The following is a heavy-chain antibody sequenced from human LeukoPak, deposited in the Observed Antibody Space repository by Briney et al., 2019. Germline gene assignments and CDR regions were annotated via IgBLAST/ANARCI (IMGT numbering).Heavy chain of an antibody. Sequence: SETLSLTCTVSGGSISSYYWSWIRQPAGKGLEWIGRIYTSGSTNYNPSLESRVTMSVDTSKNQFPLKLSSVTAADTAVYYCASYCSSTSCKRAFDIWGQGTMVTVSS. CDR3: ASYCSSTSCKRAFDI. V-gene: IGHV4-4*07. J-gene: IGHJ3*02. D-gene: IGHD2-2*01. CDR1: GGSISSYY. CDR2: IYTSGST.